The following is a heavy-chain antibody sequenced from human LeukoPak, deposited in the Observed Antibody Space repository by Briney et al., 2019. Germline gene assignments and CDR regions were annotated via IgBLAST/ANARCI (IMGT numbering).Heavy chain of an antibody. D-gene: IGHD1-7*01. V-gene: IGHV4-34*01. J-gene: IGHJ4*02. Sequence: SSETLSLTCAVYGGSFSGYYWSWIRQPPGKGLEWIGEINHSGSTNYNPSLKSRVTISVDTSKNQFSLKLSSVTAADTAVYYCATSGRTTYWGQGTLVTVSS. CDR2: INHSGST. CDR1: GGSFSGYY. CDR3: ATSGRTTY.